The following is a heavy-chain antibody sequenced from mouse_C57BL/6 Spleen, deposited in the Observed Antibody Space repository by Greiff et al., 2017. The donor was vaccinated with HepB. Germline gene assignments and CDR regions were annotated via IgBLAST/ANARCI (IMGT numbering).Heavy chain of an antibody. CDR2: IRLKSDNYAT. Sequence: KLEESGGGLVQTGGSMKLSCVASGFTFSNYWMNWVRQSPEKGLEWVAQIRLKSDNYATHYAESVKGRFTISRDDSKSSVYLQMNNLMAEDTGIYYCTTTVAPWYFDVWGTGTTVTVSS. J-gene: IGHJ1*03. D-gene: IGHD1-1*01. CDR1: GFTFSNYW. CDR3: TTTVAPWYFDV. V-gene: IGHV6-3*01.